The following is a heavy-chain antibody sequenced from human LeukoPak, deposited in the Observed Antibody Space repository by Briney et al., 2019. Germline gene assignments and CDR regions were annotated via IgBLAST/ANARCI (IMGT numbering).Heavy chain of an antibody. CDR3: AKDGRGSSSWYYWLDY. V-gene: IGHV3-7*01. J-gene: IGHJ4*02. D-gene: IGHD6-13*01. CDR1: GFTFSSYA. Sequence: GGSLRLSCAASGFTFSSYAMSWVRQAPGKGLEWVANIKQDGSEKQYVDSVKGRFTISRDNAKNSLYLQMNSLTDEDAAVYYCAKDGRGSSSWYYWLDYWGQGTLVTVSS. CDR2: IKQDGSEK.